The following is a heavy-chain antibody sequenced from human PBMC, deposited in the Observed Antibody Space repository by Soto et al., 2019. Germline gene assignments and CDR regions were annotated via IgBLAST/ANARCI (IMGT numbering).Heavy chain of an antibody. V-gene: IGHV4-34*01. D-gene: IGHD2-8*02. J-gene: IGHJ4*02. CDR2: INHSGST. CDR1: GGAFSGYY. Sequence: SETLSLTCGGYGGAFSGYYWSWARQPPGTGLEWIGEINHSGSTNYNPSLKSRVTISVDTSKNQFSLKLTSVTAADTAVYYCARDKITGLFDYWGQGTLVTVS. CDR3: ARDKITGLFDY.